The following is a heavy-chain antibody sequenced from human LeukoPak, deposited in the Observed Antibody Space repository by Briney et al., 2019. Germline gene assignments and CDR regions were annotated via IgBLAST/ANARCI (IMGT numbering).Heavy chain of an antibody. D-gene: IGHD5-18*01. CDR2: INPNSGGT. V-gene: IGHV1-2*02. Sequence: ASVKVSCKASGYTFTGYYMHWVRQAPGQGLEWMGWINPNSGGTNYAQKFQGRVTMTRDTSISTAYMELSRLRSDDTAVYYCARDPEEYSYGQDYWGQGTLVTVSS. CDR1: GYTFTGYY. J-gene: IGHJ4*02. CDR3: ARDPEEYSYGQDY.